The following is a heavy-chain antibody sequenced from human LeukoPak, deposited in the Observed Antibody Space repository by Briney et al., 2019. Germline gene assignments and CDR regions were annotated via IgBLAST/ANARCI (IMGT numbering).Heavy chain of an antibody. CDR2: IYTSGST. CDR3: ARASYSSSWYYFDY. Sequence: SETLSLTCTVSGGSISSYHWSWIRQPAGKGLEWIGRIYTSGSTNYNPSLKSRVNMSVDTSKNQFSLELSSVPAADPAVYYCARASYSSSWYYFDYWGQGTLVTVSS. CDR1: GGSISSYH. J-gene: IGHJ4*02. D-gene: IGHD6-13*01. V-gene: IGHV4-4*07.